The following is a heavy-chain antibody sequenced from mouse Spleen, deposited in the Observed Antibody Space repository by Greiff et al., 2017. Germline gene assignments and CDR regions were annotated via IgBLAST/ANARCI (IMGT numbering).Heavy chain of an antibody. CDR3: ARSDYYGPWLAY. D-gene: IGHD1-2*01. CDR2: ISYSGST. J-gene: IGHJ3*01. V-gene: IGHV3-2*02. CDR1: GYSITRDYA. Sequence: EVQLVESGPGLVKPSQSLSLTCTVPGYSITRDYAWNWIRPFPGNQLEWMGYISYSGSTSYNPSLKSRIPITRDTSKNQFFLQLNSVTTEDTATYYCARSDYYGPWLAYWGQGTLVTVSA.